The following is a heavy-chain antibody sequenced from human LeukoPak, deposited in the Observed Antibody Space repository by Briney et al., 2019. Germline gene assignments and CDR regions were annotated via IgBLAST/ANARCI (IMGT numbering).Heavy chain of an antibody. CDR2: ISGSGGST. CDR1: GFTFNNYA. J-gene: IGHJ5*02. CDR3: AREGDLLSSTYGDGGVIWFDP. Sequence: PGGSLRLSCAASGFTFNNYAMSWVRQAPGKGLEWVSAISGSGGSTYYADSVKGRFTISRDNSKNTLYLQMNSLRAEDTAVYYCAREGDLLSSTYGDGGVIWFDPWGQGTLVTVSS. V-gene: IGHV3-23*01. D-gene: IGHD4-17*01.